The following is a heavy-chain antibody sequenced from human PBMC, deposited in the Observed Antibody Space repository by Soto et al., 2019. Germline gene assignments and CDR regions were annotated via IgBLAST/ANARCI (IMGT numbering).Heavy chain of an antibody. CDR3: VKPYSSSHNWFDP. Sequence: PVGSLRLSCSASGFTFSSYAMHWVRQAPGKGLEYVSAISSNGGSTYYADSVKGRFTISRDNSKNTLYLQMSSLRAEDTAVYYCVKPYSSSHNWFDPWGQGTLVTVSS. J-gene: IGHJ5*02. D-gene: IGHD6-13*01. CDR1: GFTFSSYA. CDR2: ISSNGGST. V-gene: IGHV3-64D*06.